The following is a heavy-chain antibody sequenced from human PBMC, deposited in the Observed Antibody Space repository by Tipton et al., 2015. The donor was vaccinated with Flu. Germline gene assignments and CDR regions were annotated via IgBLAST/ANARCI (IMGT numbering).Heavy chain of an antibody. Sequence: QVQLVQSGAEVKKPGSSVKVSCKASGGPFSSCAINWVRQAPGQGLEWIGGIIPILGTEDYAQKFQGRVTITADESTKTAYMELNSLRSEDTAVYYCAVPTMTVFSSSRGYWGQGTLVTVSS. CDR3: AVPTMTVFSSSRGY. V-gene: IGHV1-69*01. D-gene: IGHD3-10*01. CDR2: IIPILGTE. CDR1: GGPFSSCA. J-gene: IGHJ4*02.